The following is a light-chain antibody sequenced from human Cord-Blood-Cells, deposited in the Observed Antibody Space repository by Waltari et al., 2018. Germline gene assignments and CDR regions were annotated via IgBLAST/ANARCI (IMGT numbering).Light chain of an antibody. Sequence: SYELTQPPSVSVFPGQTASIPCSGDKLGDKYACWYQQKPGQSPVLVIYQDSKRPSGIPERFSGSNSGNTATLTISGTQAMDEADYYCQAWDSSNVVFGGGTKLTVL. CDR2: QDS. CDR1: KLGDKY. J-gene: IGLJ2*01. V-gene: IGLV3-1*01. CDR3: QAWDSSNVV.